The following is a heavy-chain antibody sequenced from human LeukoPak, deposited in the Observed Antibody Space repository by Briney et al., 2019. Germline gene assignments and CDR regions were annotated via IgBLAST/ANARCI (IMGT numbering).Heavy chain of an antibody. J-gene: IGHJ4*02. V-gene: IGHV3-23*01. CDR3: AKDQVVGKTLGGVWFGVYYFDY. D-gene: IGHD3-10*01. Sequence: GASPRLSCAASGFTFSSYAMSWVRQAPGKGLEWVSAISGSGGSTYYADSVKGRFTISRDNSKNTLYLQMNSLRAEDTAVYYCAKDQVVGKTLGGVWFGVYYFDYWGQGTLVTVSS. CDR2: ISGSGGST. CDR1: GFTFSSYA.